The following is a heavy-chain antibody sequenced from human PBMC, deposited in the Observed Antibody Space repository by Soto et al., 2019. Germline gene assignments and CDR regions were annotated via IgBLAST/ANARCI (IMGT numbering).Heavy chain of an antibody. CDR2: INPNSGGT. CDR1: GYTFTGYY. J-gene: IGHJ6*02. V-gene: IGHV1-2*04. D-gene: IGHD6-19*01. CDR3: AREGSGCYKYDGMDA. Sequence: ASVKVSCKASGYTFTGYYMHWVRQAPGQGLEWMGWINPNSGGTNYAQKFQGWVTMTRDTSISTAYMELSRLRSDDTAVYYCAREGSGCYKYDGMDAWGQGTPVTASS.